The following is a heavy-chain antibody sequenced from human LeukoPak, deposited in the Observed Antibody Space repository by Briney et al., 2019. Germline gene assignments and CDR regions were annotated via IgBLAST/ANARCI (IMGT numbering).Heavy chain of an antibody. Sequence: GGSLRLSCAVSGFSSYGMNWVRQAPGKGLEWVSYISSSGRTIYYADSVKGRFTISRDSAKNSLYLQMNSLRGEDTAVYYCARRAIAEGFDYWGQGTLVTVSS. CDR1: GFSSYG. CDR2: ISSSGRTI. J-gene: IGHJ4*02. CDR3: ARRAIAEGFDY. D-gene: IGHD6-13*01. V-gene: IGHV3-48*03.